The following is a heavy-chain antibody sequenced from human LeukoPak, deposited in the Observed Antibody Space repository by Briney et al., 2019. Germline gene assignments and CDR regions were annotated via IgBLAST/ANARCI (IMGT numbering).Heavy chain of an antibody. Sequence: GGSLRLSCAASGFTFSNYGMHWVRQAPGKGLERVAVIWYDGSNKYYADSVKGRFTISRDNSKNTLYLQMNSLRAEDTAVYYCAREGGRSHTYYFDYWGQGTLVTVSS. CDR3: AREGGRSHTYYFDY. V-gene: IGHV3-33*01. CDR2: IWYDGSNK. J-gene: IGHJ4*02. CDR1: GFTFSNYG.